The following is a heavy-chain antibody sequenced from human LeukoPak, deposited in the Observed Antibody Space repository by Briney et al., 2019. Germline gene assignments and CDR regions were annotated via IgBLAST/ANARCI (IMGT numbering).Heavy chain of an antibody. Sequence: GASVKVSCKASGYTFTGYYMHWVRQAPGQGLEWMGWINPNSGGTNYAQKFQGRVTMTRNTSISTAYMELSSLRSEDTAVYYCARVRGSSSWYVLFYFDLWGRGTLVTVSS. J-gene: IGHJ2*01. CDR2: INPNSGGT. CDR1: GYTFTGYY. V-gene: IGHV1-2*02. D-gene: IGHD6-13*01. CDR3: ARVRGSSSWYVLFYFDL.